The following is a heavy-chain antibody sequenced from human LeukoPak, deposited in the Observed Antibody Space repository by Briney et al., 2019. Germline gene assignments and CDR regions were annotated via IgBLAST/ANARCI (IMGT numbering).Heavy chain of an antibody. Sequence: SVKVSCKASGGTFSSYAISWVRQAPGQGLEWMGRIIPILGIANYAQKFQGRVTITADKSTSTAYMELSSLRSEDTAVYYCARGIFAYNWNSIDGLLPFDYWGQGTLVTVPS. D-gene: IGHD1-7*01. CDR3: ARGIFAYNWNSIDGLLPFDY. CDR2: IIPILGIA. J-gene: IGHJ4*02. V-gene: IGHV1-69*04. CDR1: GGTFSSYA.